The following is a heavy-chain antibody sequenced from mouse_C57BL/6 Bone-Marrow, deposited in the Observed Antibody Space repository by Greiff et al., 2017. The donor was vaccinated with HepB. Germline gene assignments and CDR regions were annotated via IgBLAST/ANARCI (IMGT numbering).Heavy chain of an antibody. V-gene: IGHV14-4*01. D-gene: IGHD1-3*01. Sequence: VQLQQSGAELVRPGASVKLSCTASGFNIKDDYMHWVKQRPEQGLEWIGWIDPENGDTEYASKFQGKATITADTSSNTAYLQLNSLTSEDTAVYYCTTMSGSYFDYWGQGTTLTVSS. CDR1: GFNIKDDY. CDR3: TTMSGSYFDY. CDR2: IDPENGDT. J-gene: IGHJ2*01.